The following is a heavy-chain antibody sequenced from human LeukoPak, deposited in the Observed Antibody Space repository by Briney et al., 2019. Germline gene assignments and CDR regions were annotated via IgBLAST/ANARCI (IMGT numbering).Heavy chain of an antibody. CDR1: GGSISSYY. CDR2: IYYSGST. CDR3: ARNRKHSLYYFDY. J-gene: IGHJ4*02. V-gene: IGHV4-59*01. Sequence: PSETLSLTCTVSGGSISSYYWSWIRQPPGKGREWIGYIYYSGSTNYNPSLKSRVTISVDTSKNQFSLKLSSVTAADTAVYYCARNRKHSLYYFDYWGQGTLVTVSS. D-gene: IGHD1-14*01.